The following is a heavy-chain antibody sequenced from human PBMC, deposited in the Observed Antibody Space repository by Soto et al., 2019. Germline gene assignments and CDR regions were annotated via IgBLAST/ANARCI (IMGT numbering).Heavy chain of an antibody. CDR3: ASNSAQRVQH. J-gene: IGHJ1*01. V-gene: IGHV1-69*02. CDR1: GGTFSSYT. Sequence: QVQLVQSGAEVKKPGSSVKVSCKASGGTFSSYTISWVRQAPGQGLEWVGRIIPILGIANYAQKFQGRVTITADKSTSTAYMELSSLRSEDTAVYYCASNSAQRVQHWGQGTLVTVSS. CDR2: IIPILGIA. D-gene: IGHD1-26*01.